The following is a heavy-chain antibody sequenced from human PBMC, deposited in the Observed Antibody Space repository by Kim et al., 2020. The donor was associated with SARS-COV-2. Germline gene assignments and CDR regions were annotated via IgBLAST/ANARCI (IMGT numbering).Heavy chain of an antibody. CDR2: INPNSGGT. CDR3: ARGTLHSSGWYEWGGYFDY. D-gene: IGHD6-19*01. V-gene: IGHV1-2*06. Sequence: ASVKVSCKASGYTFTGYYMHWVRQAPGQGLEWMGRINPNSGGTNYAQKFQGRVTMTRDTSISTAYMELSRLRSDDTAVYYCARGTLHSSGWYEWGGYFDYWGQGTLVTVSS. CDR1: GYTFTGYY. J-gene: IGHJ4*02.